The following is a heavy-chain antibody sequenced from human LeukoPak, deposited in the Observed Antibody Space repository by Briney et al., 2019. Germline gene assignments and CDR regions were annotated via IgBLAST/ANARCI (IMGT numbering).Heavy chain of an antibody. Sequence: GGSLRLSCADSTFTLPTSYMTWVRQTPGKGLEWVSVIYPTGATYYADSVKGRFTISRDNSKNTVSLHMNSLRADDTALYYCARRILGLIDDWGQGTLVTVSS. J-gene: IGHJ4*02. CDR3: ARRILGLIDD. CDR2: IYPTGAT. D-gene: IGHD2/OR15-2a*01. CDR1: TFTLPTSY. V-gene: IGHV3-53*01.